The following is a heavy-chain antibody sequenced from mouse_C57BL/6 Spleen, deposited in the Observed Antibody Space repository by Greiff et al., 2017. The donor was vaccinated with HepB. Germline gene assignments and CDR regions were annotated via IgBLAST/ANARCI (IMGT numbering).Heavy chain of an antibody. V-gene: IGHV1-64*01. CDR3: ARTGLTVTDY. D-gene: IGHD4-1*01. CDR1: GYTFTSYW. J-gene: IGHJ2*01. CDR2: IHPNSGST. Sequence: QVQLQQSGAELVKPGASVKLSCKASGYTFTSYWMHWVKQRPGQGLEWIGMIHPNSGSTNYNEKFKSKATLTVDKSSSTAYMQLSSLTSEDSAVYYCARTGLTVTDYWGQGTTLTVSS.